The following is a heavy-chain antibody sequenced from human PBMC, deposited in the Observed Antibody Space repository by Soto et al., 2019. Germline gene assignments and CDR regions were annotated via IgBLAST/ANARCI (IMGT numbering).Heavy chain of an antibody. J-gene: IGHJ4*02. CDR1: GGSISISSYY. CDR2: IYYSGST. D-gene: IGHD6-13*01. Sequence: KLSETLSLTCTVSGGSISISSYYCVWIRRPPGKGLEWIGSIYYSGSTYYNPSLKSRVTISVDTSKNQFSLKLSSVTAADTAVYYCASGSNPASVHAPVDYWGQGTLVTVSS. V-gene: IGHV4-39*01. CDR3: ASGSNPASVHAPVDY.